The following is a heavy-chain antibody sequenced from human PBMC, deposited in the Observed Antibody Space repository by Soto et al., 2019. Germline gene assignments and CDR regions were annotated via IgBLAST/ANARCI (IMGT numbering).Heavy chain of an antibody. CDR2: IYYSGST. D-gene: IGHD5-12*01. Sequence: PSETLSLTCAVYGGSFSGYYWSWIRQPPGKGLEWIGYIYYSGSTNYNPSLKSRVTISVDTSKNQFSLKLSSVTAADTAVYYCARRIVATGTFDYWGQGTLVTVSS. V-gene: IGHV4-59*08. J-gene: IGHJ4*02. CDR1: GGSFSGYY. CDR3: ARRIVATGTFDY.